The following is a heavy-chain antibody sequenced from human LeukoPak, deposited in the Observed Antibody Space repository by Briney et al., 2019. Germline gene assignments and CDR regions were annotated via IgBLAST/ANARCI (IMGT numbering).Heavy chain of an antibody. J-gene: IGHJ4*02. CDR1: GGSIDNYY. Sequence: PSETPSLTCTVSGGSIDNYYWTWIRQPPGKGLEWIGYVYYSGSTYYNPSLKSRVTISVDTSKKQISLKVTSVTAADTAVYYCARAGYSYGTGYYFDYWGQGTLVTVSS. CDR2: VYYSGST. V-gene: IGHV4-59*01. CDR3: ARAGYSYGTGYYFDY. D-gene: IGHD5-18*01.